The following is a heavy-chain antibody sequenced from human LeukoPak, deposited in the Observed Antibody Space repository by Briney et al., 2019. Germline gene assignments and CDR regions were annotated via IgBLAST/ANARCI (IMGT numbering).Heavy chain of an antibody. CDR1: GFTFSSYS. J-gene: IGHJ1*01. CDR3: ARSGYSSSWYAFYFQH. V-gene: IGHV3-21*01. D-gene: IGHD6-13*01. Sequence: GGSLRLSCAASGFTFSSYSMNWVRQAPGKGLEWVSSISSSSSYIYYADSVKGRFTISRDNAKNSLYLQMNSLRAEDTAVYYCARSGYSSSWYAFYFQHWGQGTLVTVSS. CDR2: ISSSSSYI.